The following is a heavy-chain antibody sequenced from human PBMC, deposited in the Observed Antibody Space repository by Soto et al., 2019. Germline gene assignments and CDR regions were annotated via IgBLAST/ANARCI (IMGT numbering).Heavy chain of an antibody. J-gene: IGHJ4*02. CDR1: GFTFSRYG. CDR2: VSHDGLAQ. CDR3: AKETIAVGGPNYFDY. Sequence: QVQLVESGGGVVQPGRSLRLLCEGSGFTFSRYGMHWVRQAPGMGLEWVAVVSHDGLAQYYGDSVKGRFTISRDNSQNTLYLQMNNLRTEDTAIYYCAKETIAVGGPNYFDYWGQGPLVTVSS. V-gene: IGHV3-30*18. D-gene: IGHD6-19*01.